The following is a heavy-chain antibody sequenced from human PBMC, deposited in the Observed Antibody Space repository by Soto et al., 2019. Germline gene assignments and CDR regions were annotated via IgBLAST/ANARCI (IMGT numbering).Heavy chain of an antibody. D-gene: IGHD6-19*01. CDR1: GFTFTRYS. V-gene: IGHV3-21*01. Sequence: GGSLRLSCAASGFTFTRYSMNWVRQAPGKGLEWVSSISSTTNYIYYADSMKGRFTFSRDNSKNTLYLQMNSLRAEDTAVDYCATGGISSGWFFDYWGQGTLVTVSS. J-gene: IGHJ4*02. CDR3: ATGGISSGWFFDY. CDR2: ISSTTNYI.